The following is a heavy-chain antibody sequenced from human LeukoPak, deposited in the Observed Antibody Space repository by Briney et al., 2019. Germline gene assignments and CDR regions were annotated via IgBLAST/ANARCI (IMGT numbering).Heavy chain of an antibody. D-gene: IGHD1-14*01. CDR3: ARGLGPGPYFDY. Sequence: PGGSLRLSCAASGFTFSSYEMNWVRQAPGKGLEWVSYISGSGDTLYYADSVKGRFTISRDNSKNSLYLQMNSLRAEDTAVYYCARGLGPGPYFDYWGQGTLVTVSS. CDR2: ISGSGDTL. V-gene: IGHV3-48*03. J-gene: IGHJ4*02. CDR1: GFTFSSYE.